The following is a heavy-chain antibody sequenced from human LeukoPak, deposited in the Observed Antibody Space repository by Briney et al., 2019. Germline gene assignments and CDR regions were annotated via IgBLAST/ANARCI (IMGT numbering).Heavy chain of an antibody. J-gene: IGHJ4*02. CDR3: ARDPSGYCSGGSCPVYFGY. D-gene: IGHD2-15*01. Sequence: PGGSLRLSCAASGFTFSSYSMNWVRQAPGKGLEWVSSISSSSSYIYYADSVKGRFTISRDNAKNSLYLQMNSLRAEDTAVYYCARDPSGYCSGGSCPVYFGYWGQGTLVTVSS. V-gene: IGHV3-21*01. CDR2: ISSSSSYI. CDR1: GFTFSSYS.